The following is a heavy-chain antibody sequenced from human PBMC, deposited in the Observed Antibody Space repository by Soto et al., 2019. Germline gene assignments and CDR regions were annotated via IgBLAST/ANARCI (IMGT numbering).Heavy chain of an antibody. CDR2: INHSGST. Sequence: TSETLSLTCAVYGGSFSGYYWSYIRQPPGKGLEWIGEINHSGSTTYNPSLRSRVTMSVDASKNQFSLKLSSVTAADTAVYYCARENYYGSGSHKYNWFDPWGQGTLVTVSS. J-gene: IGHJ5*02. CDR1: GGSFSGYY. CDR3: ARENYYGSGSHKYNWFDP. D-gene: IGHD3-10*01. V-gene: IGHV4-34*01.